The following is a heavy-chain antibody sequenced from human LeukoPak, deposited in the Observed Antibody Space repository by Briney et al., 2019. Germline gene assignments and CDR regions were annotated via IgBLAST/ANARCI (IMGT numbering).Heavy chain of an antibody. CDR2: IYPGDSDT. CDR3: ARNVVVAASAIDI. CDR1: GYSFTSYW. Sequence: GESLMISCKGSGYSFTSYWIGWVRQMPGKGLEGMGIIYPGDSDTRYSPSFQGQVTISADKAISTAYLQWSSLQASDTAMYYCARNVVVAASAIDIWGQGTMVTVSS. V-gene: IGHV5-51*01. J-gene: IGHJ3*02. D-gene: IGHD2-15*01.